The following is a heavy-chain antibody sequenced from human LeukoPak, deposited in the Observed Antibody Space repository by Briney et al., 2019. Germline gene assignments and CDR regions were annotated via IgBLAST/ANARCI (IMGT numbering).Heavy chain of an antibody. J-gene: IGHJ4*02. CDR2: ISNNGGYT. V-gene: IGHV3-23*01. CDR3: AKQLGYCSDGSCYFPY. Sequence: GGSLRLSCAASGFTFSSSAMSWVRQAPGKGLEWVSAISNNGGYTYYADFVQGRFTISRGNSKSTLCLQMNSLRAEDTAVYYCAKQLGYCSDGSCYFPYWGQGTLVTVSS. CDR1: GFTFSSSA. D-gene: IGHD2-15*01.